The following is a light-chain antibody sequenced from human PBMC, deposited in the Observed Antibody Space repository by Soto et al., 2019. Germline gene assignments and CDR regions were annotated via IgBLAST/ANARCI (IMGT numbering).Light chain of an antibody. Sequence: ETVLTQSPGTVSLSPGERATLSCTTSQNVRSDYLAWYQQKPGQAPRLLIYAIFNRATGIPDRFSGSGSGTDFTLTISGLEPEDSAVYYCQHYVGSPRTFGPGTKVEI. CDR2: AIF. V-gene: IGKV3-20*01. J-gene: IGKJ2*01. CDR3: QHYVGSPRT. CDR1: QNVRSDY.